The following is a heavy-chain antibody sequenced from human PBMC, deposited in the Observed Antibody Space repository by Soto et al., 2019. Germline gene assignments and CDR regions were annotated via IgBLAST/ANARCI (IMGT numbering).Heavy chain of an antibody. Sequence: QVQLVQSGAEVKKPGASVKVSCKASGYTFTSYYMHWVRQAPGQGLEWMGIINPSGGSTSYAQKFKGRVTMARDTSTSTVYMELSSLRSEDTAVYYCARAASITMIVVVPEGAFDIWGQGTMVTVSS. CDR2: INPSGGST. CDR3: ARAASITMIVVVPEGAFDI. CDR1: GYTFTSYY. V-gene: IGHV1-46*01. J-gene: IGHJ3*02. D-gene: IGHD3-22*01.